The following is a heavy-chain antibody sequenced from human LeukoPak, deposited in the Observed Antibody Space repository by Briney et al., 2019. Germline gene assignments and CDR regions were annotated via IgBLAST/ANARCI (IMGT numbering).Heavy chain of an antibody. V-gene: IGHV4-4*02. Sequence: SGTLSLTCAVSGGSIMTTNWWSWVRQPPGKGLEWIGEVHLSGATNYNPSLESRVSMSIDTSKNQMSLKLTSVTAADMAIYFCTRESGAFSPFGFWGQGTLVTVSS. CDR1: GGSIMTTNW. J-gene: IGHJ4*02. CDR3: TRESGAFSPFGF. D-gene: IGHD1-26*01. CDR2: VHLSGAT.